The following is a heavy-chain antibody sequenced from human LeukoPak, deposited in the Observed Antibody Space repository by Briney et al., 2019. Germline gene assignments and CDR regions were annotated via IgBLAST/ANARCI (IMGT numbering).Heavy chain of an antibody. CDR3: ARYSGGYYLPYYFDD. CDR2: IWYDGSNK. CDR1: GFTFSNYA. D-gene: IGHD1-26*01. V-gene: IGHV3-33*01. Sequence: GGSLRLSCAASGFTFSNYAMHWVRQAPGKGLEWVAVIWYDGSNKYYADSVKGRFTISRDNSKNTLYLQMNSLRAEDTAVYYCARYSGGYYLPYYFDDWGQGTLVTVSS. J-gene: IGHJ4*02.